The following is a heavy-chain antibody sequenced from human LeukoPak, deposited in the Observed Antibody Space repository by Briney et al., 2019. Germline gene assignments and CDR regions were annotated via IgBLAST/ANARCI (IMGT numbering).Heavy chain of an antibody. D-gene: IGHD4-17*01. V-gene: IGHV3-74*01. CDR1: GFTFSSYW. Sequence: GGSLRLSCAASGFTFSSYWMHWVRQAPGKGLVWVSRINNDGSSTSYADSVKGRFTISRDNAKNTLYLQMNSLRAEDTAVYYCARDDYGDYQFDYWGQGTLVTVSS. CDR3: ARDDYGDYQFDY. CDR2: INNDGSST. J-gene: IGHJ4*02.